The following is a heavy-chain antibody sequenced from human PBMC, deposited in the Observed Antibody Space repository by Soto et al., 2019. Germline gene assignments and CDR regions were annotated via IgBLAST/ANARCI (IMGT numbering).Heavy chain of an antibody. CDR2: INAGNGNT. Sequence: VKVSCKASGYTFTSYAMHWVRQAPGQRLEWMGWINAGNGNTKYSQKFQGRVTITRDTSASTAYMELSSLRSEDTAVYYCARVGRYCSSTSCYAFDIWGQGTMVTVSS. CDR3: ARVGRYCSSTSCYAFDI. V-gene: IGHV1-3*01. CDR1: GYTFTSYA. D-gene: IGHD2-2*01. J-gene: IGHJ3*02.